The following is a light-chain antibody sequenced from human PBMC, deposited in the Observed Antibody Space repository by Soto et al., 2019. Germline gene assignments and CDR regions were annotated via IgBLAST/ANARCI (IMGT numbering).Light chain of an antibody. Sequence: SALTQPPSASGSPGQSFTISCTGTSSDVGGYHYVSWYQQYPGRAPKLMIYEVSKRPSGVPGRFSGSKSDNTASLTVSGLQAEDEADYYCSSYAGDNIYVFGTGTKVTVL. CDR2: EVS. CDR1: SSDVGGYHY. CDR3: SSYAGDNIYV. J-gene: IGLJ1*01. V-gene: IGLV2-8*01.